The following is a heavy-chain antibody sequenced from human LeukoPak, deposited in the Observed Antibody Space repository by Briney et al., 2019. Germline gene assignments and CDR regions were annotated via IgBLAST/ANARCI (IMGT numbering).Heavy chain of an antibody. D-gene: IGHD5-18*01. V-gene: IGHV3-7*01. CDR3: ARDHYGYSYGLVTAVFDY. J-gene: IGHJ4*02. CDR1: GFTFSNAW. Sequence: PGGSLRLSCAASGFTFSNAWMSWVRQAPGKGLEWVANIKQDGSEKYYVDSVKGRFTISRDNAKNSLYLQMNSLRAEDTAVYYCARDHYGYSYGLVTAVFDYWGQGTLVTVSS. CDR2: IKQDGSEK.